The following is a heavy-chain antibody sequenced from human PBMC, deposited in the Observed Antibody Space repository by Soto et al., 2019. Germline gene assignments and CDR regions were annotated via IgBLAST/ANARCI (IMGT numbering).Heavy chain of an antibody. V-gene: IGHV4-59*01. CDR3: AREIIAAAGTCAFDI. CDR2: MYNTGST. CDR1: GGSISGYY. D-gene: IGHD6-13*01. J-gene: IGHJ3*02. Sequence: SETLSLTCTVSGGSISGYYWSWSRAPPGKGLEWIGYMYNTGSTVYNPSFKSRVTISVDTSKNQFSLKLNSVTAADTAVYYCAREIIAAAGTCAFDIWVQGTMVT.